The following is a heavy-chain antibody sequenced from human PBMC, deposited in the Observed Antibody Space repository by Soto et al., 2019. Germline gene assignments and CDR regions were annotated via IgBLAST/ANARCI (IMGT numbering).Heavy chain of an antibody. CDR3: ARGRNYYYSSGYYSPFDY. Sequence: QVQLVESGGGVVQPGRSLRLSCAASGFTFSSYGMHWVRQAPGKGLEWVAVIWYDGSNKYYADSVKGRFTISRDNSKNTLYLQMNSLRAEDTAVYYCARGRNYYYSSGYYSPFDYWGQGTLVTVSS. CDR1: GFTFSSYG. D-gene: IGHD3-22*01. J-gene: IGHJ4*02. V-gene: IGHV3-33*01. CDR2: IWYDGSNK.